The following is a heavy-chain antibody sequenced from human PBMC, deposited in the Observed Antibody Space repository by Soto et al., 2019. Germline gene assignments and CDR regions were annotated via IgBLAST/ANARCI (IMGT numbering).Heavy chain of an antibody. CDR1: GGTFSSYT. J-gene: IGHJ6*03. Sequence: SVKVSCKASGGTFSSYTISWVRQAPGQGLEWMGRIIPILGIANYAQKFQGRVTITADKSTSTAYMELSSLRSEDTAVYYCATRITMVRGVIDYYYYYMDVWGKGTTVTVSS. CDR2: IIPILGIA. CDR3: ATRITMVRGVIDYYYYYMDV. V-gene: IGHV1-69*02. D-gene: IGHD3-10*01.